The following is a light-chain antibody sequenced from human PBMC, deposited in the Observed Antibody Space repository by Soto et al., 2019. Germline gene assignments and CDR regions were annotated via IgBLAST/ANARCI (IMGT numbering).Light chain of an antibody. V-gene: IGKV3-20*01. CDR3: QQYGSSLYT. CDR1: QSVSSSY. Sequence: EIVLTQSPGTLSLSPGERATLSCRASQSVSSSYLAWYQQKTGQALRLLISGASIRATGIPDRFSGSGSGTHFTLTISTLETEDFAVYYCQQYGSSLYTFGQRTKLEIK. J-gene: IGKJ2*01. CDR2: GAS.